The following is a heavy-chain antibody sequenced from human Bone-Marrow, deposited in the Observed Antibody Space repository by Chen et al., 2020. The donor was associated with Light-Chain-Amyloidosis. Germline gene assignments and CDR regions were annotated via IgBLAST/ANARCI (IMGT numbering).Heavy chain of an antibody. J-gene: IGHJ6*02. CDR3: ARVYGDSFLGDPVEGRIYYYYGMDV. V-gene: IGHV4-4*07. CDR1: GGSISSYY. D-gene: IGHD4-17*01. CDR2: IYTSGST. Sequence: QVQLQESGPGLVKPSETLSLTCTVSGGSISSYYWSWIRQPAGKGLEWIGRIYTSGSTNYNPSLKSRVTMSVDTSKNQFSLKLSSVTAADTAVYYCARVYGDSFLGDPVEGRIYYYYGMDVWGQGTTVTVSS.